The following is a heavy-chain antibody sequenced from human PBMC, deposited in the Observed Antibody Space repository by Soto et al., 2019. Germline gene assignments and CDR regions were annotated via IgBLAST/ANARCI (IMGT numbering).Heavy chain of an antibody. Sequence: RASVKVSCKASGGTFSSYAISWVRQAPGQGLEWMGGIIPIFGTANYAQKFQGRVTITADKSTSTAYMELSSLRSEDTAVYCCARDKTPLYYYYYGMDVWGQGTTVTVSS. CDR3: ARDKTPLYYYYYGMDV. V-gene: IGHV1-69*06. J-gene: IGHJ6*02. CDR1: GGTFSSYA. CDR2: IIPIFGTA.